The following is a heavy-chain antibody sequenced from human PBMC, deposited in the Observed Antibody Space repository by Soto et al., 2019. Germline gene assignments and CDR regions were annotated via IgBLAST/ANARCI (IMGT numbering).Heavy chain of an antibody. CDR3: ATTLLWFGELFYYYYYGMDV. J-gene: IGHJ6*02. CDR2: INPNSGGT. D-gene: IGHD3-10*01. Sequence: ASVKVSCKASGYTFTGYYMQWVRQAPGQGPELMGWINPNSGGTNYAQKFQGRVTMTRDTSISTAYMELSRLRSDDTAVYYCATTLLWFGELFYYYYYGMDVWGQGTTVTVS. CDR1: GYTFTGYY. V-gene: IGHV1-2*02.